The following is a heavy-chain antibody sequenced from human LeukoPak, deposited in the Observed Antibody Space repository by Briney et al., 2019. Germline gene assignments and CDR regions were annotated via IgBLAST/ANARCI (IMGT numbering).Heavy chain of an antibody. J-gene: IGHJ4*02. CDR1: GGSISSYY. CDR2: IYYSGST. V-gene: IGHV4-59*01. CDR3: ARASPGGSYHFDY. D-gene: IGHD1-26*01. Sequence: SETLSLTCTVSGGSISSYYWSWIRQPPGKGLEWIGYIYYSGSTNYNPSLKSRVTISVDTSKNQFSLKLSSVTAADTAVYYCARASPGGSYHFDYWGQGTLVTVSS.